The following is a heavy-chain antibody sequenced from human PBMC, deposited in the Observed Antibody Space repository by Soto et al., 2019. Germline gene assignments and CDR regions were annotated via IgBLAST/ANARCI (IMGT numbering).Heavy chain of an antibody. CDR3: ARLLYWFDP. Sequence: KTSETLSINCTFYGGSISISSYYWGWIRQPPGKGLEWIGSIYYSGSTYYNPSLKSRVTISVDTSKNQFSLKLSSVTAADTAVYYCARLLYWFDPWGQGTLFTVSS. CDR2: IYYSGST. V-gene: IGHV4-39*01. CDR1: GGSISISSYY. J-gene: IGHJ5*02. D-gene: IGHD3-10*01.